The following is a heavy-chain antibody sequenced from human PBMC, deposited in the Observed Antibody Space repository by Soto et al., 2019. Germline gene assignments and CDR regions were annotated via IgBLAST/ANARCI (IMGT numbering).Heavy chain of an antibody. Sequence: VQLVESGGGLVQPGGSLRLSCEASGFTFSTFWMHWVRQAPGKGLVWVSRINSDGSSTNYADSVKGRVTISRDNAKNTLYLQLNSLRPEATAVYYCARDFEYWGQGTLVTVSS. CDR3: ARDFEY. CDR1: GFTFSTFW. CDR2: INSDGSST. J-gene: IGHJ4*02. V-gene: IGHV3-74*01.